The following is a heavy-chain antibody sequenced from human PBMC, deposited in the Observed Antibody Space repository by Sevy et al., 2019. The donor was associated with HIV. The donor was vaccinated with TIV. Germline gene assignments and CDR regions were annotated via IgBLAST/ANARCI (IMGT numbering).Heavy chain of an antibody. J-gene: IGHJ6*02. CDR3: ARDGGGGTTNSGMDV. D-gene: IGHD1-7*01. CDR1: GYTFTGDY. V-gene: IGHV1-2*06. CDR2: VFPNSGGT. Sequence: ASVKVSCKASGYTFTGDYLHWVRQAPGHGLEWMGRVFPNSGGTNYAQKFQGRVHMTRDTSISTAYLELSRLRSDDTAVYYCARDGGGGTTNSGMDVWGQGTTVTVSS.